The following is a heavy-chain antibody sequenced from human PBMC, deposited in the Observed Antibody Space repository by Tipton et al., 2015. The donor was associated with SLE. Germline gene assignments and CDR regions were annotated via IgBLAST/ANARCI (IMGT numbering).Heavy chain of an antibody. D-gene: IGHD2-21*01. CDR3: VRGHPHIVVLIGGGWFDP. J-gene: IGHJ5*02. V-gene: IGHV4-34*01. CDR2: INQSGST. Sequence: LRLSCAVYGGSFSTYHWSWIRQPPGKGLEWIGEINQSGSTNYNPSLKSRVTISEDTSKNQFSLKLTSVTAADTAIYYCVRGHPHIVVLIGGGWFDPWGQGTLVTVSS. CDR1: GGSFSTYH.